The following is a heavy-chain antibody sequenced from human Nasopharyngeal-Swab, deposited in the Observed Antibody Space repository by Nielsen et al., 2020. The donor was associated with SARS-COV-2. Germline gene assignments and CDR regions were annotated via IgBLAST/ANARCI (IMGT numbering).Heavy chain of an antibody. CDR1: GGSISSRSYY. D-gene: IGHD3-3*01. Sequence: SETLSLTCTVSGGSISSRSYYWGWIRQPPGKGLERIGSIYYSGSTYNNPSLKSRVTISVDTSNNQFSLKLSSVTAADTAVYYCARHDTIFGVVRVFDYWGQGTLVTVSS. V-gene: IGHV4-39*01. CDR2: IYYSGST. J-gene: IGHJ4*02. CDR3: ARHDTIFGVVRVFDY.